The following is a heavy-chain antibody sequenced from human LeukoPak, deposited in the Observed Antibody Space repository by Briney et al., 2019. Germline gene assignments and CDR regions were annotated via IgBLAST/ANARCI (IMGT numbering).Heavy chain of an antibody. J-gene: IGHJ5*02. CDR3: AKKVDCSSTSCYGPWFDP. CDR1: GFTFSSYA. V-gene: IGHV3-23*01. Sequence: PGASLRLSCAASGFTFSSYAMSWVRQAPGKGLEWVSAISGSGGSTYYADSVKGPFTISRDNSKNTLYLQMNSLRAEDTAVYYCAKKVDCSSTSCYGPWFDPWGQGTLVTVSS. D-gene: IGHD2-2*01. CDR2: ISGSGGST.